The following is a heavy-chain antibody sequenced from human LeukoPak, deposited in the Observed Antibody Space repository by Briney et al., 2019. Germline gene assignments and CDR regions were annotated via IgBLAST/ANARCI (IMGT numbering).Heavy chain of an antibody. CDR3: ATKGGSGSYLFDY. CDR2: INGDGSSI. CDR1: GFTFGSYW. D-gene: IGHD3-10*01. V-gene: IGHV3-74*01. J-gene: IGHJ4*02. Sequence: TGGSLRLSCAASGFTFGSYWMHWVRQAPGKGLLWVSRINGDGSSISYADSVKGRFTISRDNAKNTLYLQMNSLRVEDTAVYYCATKGGSGSYLFDYWGQGTLVTVSS.